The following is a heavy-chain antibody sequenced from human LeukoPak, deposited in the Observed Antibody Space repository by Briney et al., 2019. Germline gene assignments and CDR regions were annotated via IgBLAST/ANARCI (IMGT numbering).Heavy chain of an antibody. CDR3: ARGRGYHLY. Sequence: SETLSLTCTVSGISINGYYWSWIRQPPGKGLEWIGYISYTGTTNYSPSLKSRVTISVDTSKNQYSLELRSVTAADTAVDYCARGRGYHLYWGQGTLVTVSS. J-gene: IGHJ4*02. V-gene: IGHV4-59*01. D-gene: IGHD5-12*01. CDR2: ISYTGTT. CDR1: GISINGYY.